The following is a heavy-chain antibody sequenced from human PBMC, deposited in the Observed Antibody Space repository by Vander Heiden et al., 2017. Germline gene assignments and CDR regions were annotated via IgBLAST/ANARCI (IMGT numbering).Heavy chain of an antibody. Sequence: QVQLVQSGAEVKKPGSSVKVSCKASGGTFSSYAISWVRQAPGQGLEWMGGIIPILGIANDAQKFQGRVTITADKSTSTAYMELSSLRSEDTAVYYCARAIPIDSSHGWFDPWGQGTLVTVSS. CDR2: IIPILGIA. CDR3: ARAIPIDSSHGWFDP. J-gene: IGHJ5*02. D-gene: IGHD6-19*01. V-gene: IGHV1-69*10. CDR1: GGTFSSYA.